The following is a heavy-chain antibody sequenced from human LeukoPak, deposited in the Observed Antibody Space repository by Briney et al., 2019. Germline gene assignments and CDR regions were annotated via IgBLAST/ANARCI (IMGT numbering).Heavy chain of an antibody. V-gene: IGHV1-18*01. CDR2: ISAYNGNT. D-gene: IGHD1-26*01. CDR3: ARGSSGSYFSWPTASDY. CDR1: GYTFTSYG. J-gene: IGHJ4*02. Sequence: ASVKVSCKASGYTFTSYGISRVRQAPGQGLEWMGWISAYNGNTNYAQKLQGRVTMTTDTSTSTAYMELRSLRSDDTAVYYCARGSSGSYFSWPTASDYWGQGTLVTVSS.